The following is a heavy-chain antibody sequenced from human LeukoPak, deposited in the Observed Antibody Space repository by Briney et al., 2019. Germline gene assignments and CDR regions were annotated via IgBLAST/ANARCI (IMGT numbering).Heavy chain of an antibody. V-gene: IGHV4-59*01. J-gene: IGHJ4*02. Sequence: SETPSLTCTVSGGSISSYYWSWIRQPPGKGLEWIGYIYYSGSTNYNPSLKGRVTISVDTSKNQFSLKLSSVTAADTAVYYCARAGGIYDFWSGYYPSNFDYWGQGTLVTVSS. CDR2: IYYSGST. CDR3: ARAGGIYDFWSGYYPSNFDY. CDR1: GGSISSYY. D-gene: IGHD3-3*01.